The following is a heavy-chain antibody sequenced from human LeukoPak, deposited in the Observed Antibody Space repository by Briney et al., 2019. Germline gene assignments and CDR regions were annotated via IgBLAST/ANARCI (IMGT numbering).Heavy chain of an antibody. Sequence: GGSLRLSCAASGLSVSSNYLTWVRQAPGKELEWVSVLYSNGHISYADSVKGRFTISRDNSENTVYLQMDNLRPEDTAVYTCARGKLYSYESTSFFGPLDCWGQRTLVTVFS. V-gene: IGHV3-53*01. CDR3: ARGKLYSYESTSFFGPLDC. D-gene: IGHD3-22*01. CDR2: LYSNGHI. J-gene: IGHJ4*02. CDR1: GLSVSSNY.